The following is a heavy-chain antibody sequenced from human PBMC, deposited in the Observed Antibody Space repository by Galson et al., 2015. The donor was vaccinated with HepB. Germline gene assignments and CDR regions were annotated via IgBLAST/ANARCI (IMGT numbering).Heavy chain of an antibody. Sequence: SLRLSCAASGFTFSSYAMSWVRQAPGKGLEWVSSIGRSGGAPYYAEHLRGRVTISKYIAQTTLYLQMNQLRGEDPAVNYCAKDPLEPAYCAGDCYSFWFAPWGQGTLVTVSS. J-gene: IGHJ5*02. D-gene: IGHD2-21*02. CDR3: AKDPLEPAYCAGDCYSFWFAP. CDR1: GFTFSSYA. V-gene: IGHV3-23*01. CDR2: IGRSGGAP.